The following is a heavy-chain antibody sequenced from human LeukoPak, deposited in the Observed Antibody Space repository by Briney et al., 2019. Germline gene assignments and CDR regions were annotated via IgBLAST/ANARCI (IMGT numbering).Heavy chain of an antibody. Sequence: PGGSLRLSCAASVFTFSSYWMSWVRQAPGKGLEWVANIKQDGSEKYYVDSVKGRFTISRDNAKNSLYLQMNSLRAEDTAVYYCARVTRKWEPPPAGAFDIWGQGTMLTVSS. CDR1: VFTFSSYW. V-gene: IGHV3-7*01. J-gene: IGHJ3*02. CDR2: IKQDGSEK. CDR3: ARVTRKWEPPPAGAFDI. D-gene: IGHD1-26*01.